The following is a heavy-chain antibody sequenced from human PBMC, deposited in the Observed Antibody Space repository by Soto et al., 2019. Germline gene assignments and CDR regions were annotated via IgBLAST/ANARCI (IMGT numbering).Heavy chain of an antibody. CDR3: TKDRSASWYGGTPSSRFDY. J-gene: IGHJ4*02. D-gene: IGHD6-13*01. Sequence: GGSLRLSCAASGFTFSSFGMHWVRQAPGKGLEWVAVISYDGSNKYYADSVKGRFTISRDNSKNTLYLQMNSLIPEDTAVYYCTKDRSASWYGGTPSSRFDYWGQGALVTVSS. V-gene: IGHV3-30*18. CDR1: GFTFSSFG. CDR2: ISYDGSNK.